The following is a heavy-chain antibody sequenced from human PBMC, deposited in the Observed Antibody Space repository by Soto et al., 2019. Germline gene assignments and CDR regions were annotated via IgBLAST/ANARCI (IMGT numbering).Heavy chain of an antibody. D-gene: IGHD4-17*01. CDR3: ATRVLLDYGDYAVWFAP. CDR2: FDPEDGET. J-gene: IGHJ5*02. V-gene: IGHV1-24*01. Sequence: GASVNVSCKVSGYTLTELSMHWVRQAPGKGLEWMGGFDPEDGETIYAQKFQGRVTMTEDTSTDTAYMELSSLRSEDTAVYYCATRVLLDYGDYAVWFAPWGQGTLVTVSS. CDR1: GYTLTELS.